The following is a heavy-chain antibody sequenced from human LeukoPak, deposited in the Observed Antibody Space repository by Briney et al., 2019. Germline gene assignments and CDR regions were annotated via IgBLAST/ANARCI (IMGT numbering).Heavy chain of an antibody. J-gene: IGHJ4*02. Sequence: ESGPTLVNPTQTLTLTCTFSGFSLSTSGMCVSWIRQPPGKALDWLALIDWDDDKYYSTSLKTRLTISKDTSKNQVVLTMTNMDPVDTATYYCARSRRYSGSYYPADYWGQGTLVTVSS. V-gene: IGHV2-70*01. D-gene: IGHD1-26*01. CDR3: ARSRRYSGSYYPADY. CDR2: IDWDDDK. CDR1: GFSLSTSGMC.